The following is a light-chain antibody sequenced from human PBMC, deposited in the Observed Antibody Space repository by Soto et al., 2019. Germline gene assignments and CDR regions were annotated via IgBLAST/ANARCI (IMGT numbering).Light chain of an antibody. CDR3: QQYYTTPIT. CDR2: WAS. V-gene: IGKV4-1*01. J-gene: IGKJ5*01. CDR1: QTVLYNSNNKNY. Sequence: DIVMTQSPDSLAVSLGERATINCKSSQTVLYNSNNKNYLAWYQQKPGQPPKLLIYWASTRESGAPDRFSGSGSGTDFTLTISSLQAEDVAVYYCQQYYTTPITFGQGTRLEIK.